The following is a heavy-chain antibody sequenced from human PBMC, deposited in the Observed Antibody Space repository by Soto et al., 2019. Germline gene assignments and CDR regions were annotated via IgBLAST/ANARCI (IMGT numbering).Heavy chain of an antibody. CDR3: ARDGYSYALDAFDI. CDR1: GFTFSSYS. CDR2: ISSSSYI. D-gene: IGHD5-18*01. J-gene: IGHJ3*02. Sequence: PGGSLRLSCAASGFTFSSYSMNWVRQAPGKGLEWVSSISSSSYIYYADSVKGRFTISRDNAKNSLYLQMNSLRAEDTAVYYCARDGYSYALDAFDIWGQGTMVTVSS. V-gene: IGHV3-21*01.